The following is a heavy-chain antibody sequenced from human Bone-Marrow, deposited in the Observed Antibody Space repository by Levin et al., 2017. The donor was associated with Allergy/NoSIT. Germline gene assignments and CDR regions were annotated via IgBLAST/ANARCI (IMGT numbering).Heavy chain of an antibody. J-gene: IGHJ4*02. CDR3: VRGGVATVAGLRRFDY. CDR1: GFTFSNYS. Sequence: GESLKISCAVSGFTFSNYSMKWVRQAPGKGPEWVAPISNDGSSTNYADSVKGRFTIARDNSKKTPHLQMNLLGFEDPSVYYCVRGGVATVAGLRRFDYWGQGNLVIVSS. CDR2: ISNDGSST. D-gene: IGHD6-19*01. V-gene: IGHV3-30*04.